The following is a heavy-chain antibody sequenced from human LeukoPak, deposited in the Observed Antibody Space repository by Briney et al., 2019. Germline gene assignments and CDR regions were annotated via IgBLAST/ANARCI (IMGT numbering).Heavy chain of an antibody. Sequence: ASVKVSCKASGYTFTSYQMHWVRQAPRQGLEWMGVINPSAGTTSYAQNFQGRVIVTGDTSTSTVYMELSSLRSEDTAIYYCAKDLGTWASDYWGQGTLVTVSS. V-gene: IGHV1-46*01. CDR3: AKDLGTWASDY. D-gene: IGHD1-14*01. CDR2: INPSAGTT. J-gene: IGHJ4*02. CDR1: GYTFTSYQ.